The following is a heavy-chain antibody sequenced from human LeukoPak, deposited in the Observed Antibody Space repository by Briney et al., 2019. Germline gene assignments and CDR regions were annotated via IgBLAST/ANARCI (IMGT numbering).Heavy chain of an antibody. D-gene: IGHD3-9*01. CDR3: ARDSPHYDILTGYYTGAFDI. J-gene: IGHJ3*02. CDR2: IYHSGST. CDR1: GGSISSGGYS. V-gene: IGHV4-30-2*01. Sequence: SQTLSLTCAVSGGSISSGGYSWSWIRQPPGKGREWIGYIYHSGSTYYNPSLKSRVTISVDRSKNQFSLKLSSVTAADTAVYYCARDSPHYDILTGYYTGAFDIWGQGTMVTVSS.